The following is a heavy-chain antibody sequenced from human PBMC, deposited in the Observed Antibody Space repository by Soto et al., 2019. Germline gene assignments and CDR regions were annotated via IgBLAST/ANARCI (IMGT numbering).Heavy chain of an antibody. V-gene: IGHV3-30-3*01. CDR1: GFTFSSYA. CDR3: ARDPYNWNYKDYYYYGMDV. D-gene: IGHD1-7*01. Sequence: QVQLVESGGGVVQPGRSLRLSCAASGFTFSSYAMHWVRQAPGKGLEWVAVISYDGSNKYYADSVKGRFTISRDNSKNTLYLQMNSLRAEDTAVYYCARDPYNWNYKDYYYYGMDVW. J-gene: IGHJ6*01. CDR2: ISYDGSNK.